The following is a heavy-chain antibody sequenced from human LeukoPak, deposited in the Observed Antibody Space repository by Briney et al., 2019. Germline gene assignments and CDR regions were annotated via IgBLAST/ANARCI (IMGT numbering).Heavy chain of an antibody. Sequence: ASVKVSCKASGYTFTDYYMHWVRQAPGQGLEWMGWINPNSGATNYAQKFQGRVTMTRDTSISTAYMELSRLRSDDTAVYYCARVGYYYYGMDVWGQGTTVTDSS. J-gene: IGHJ6*02. V-gene: IGHV1-2*02. CDR2: INPNSGAT. CDR1: GYTFTDYY. CDR3: ARVGYYYYGMDV.